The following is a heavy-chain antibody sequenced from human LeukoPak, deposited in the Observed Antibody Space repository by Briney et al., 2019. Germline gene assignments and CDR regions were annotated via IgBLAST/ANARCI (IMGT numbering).Heavy chain of an antibody. CDR2: INWDDQK. Sequence: SGPTLVNPTQTLMLTCTFSGFSLTTSGVGVGWIRQPPGKALEWLALINWDDQKVYSPSLQSRLSITKDTSKNQVVLTMTNVDPVDTATYYCAHRRDSSGYQYRYWFAPWGQGTLVTVSS. V-gene: IGHV2-5*02. J-gene: IGHJ5*02. D-gene: IGHD3-22*01. CDR1: GFSLTTSGVG. CDR3: AHRRDSSGYQYRYWFAP.